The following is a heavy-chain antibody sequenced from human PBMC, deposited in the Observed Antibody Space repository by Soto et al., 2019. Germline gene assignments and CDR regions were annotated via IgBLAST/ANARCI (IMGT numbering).Heavy chain of an antibody. V-gene: IGHV4-59*01. CDR2: IYYSGST. Sequence: QVQLQESGPGLVKPSETLSLTCTVSGGSISSYYWSWIRQPPGKGLEWIGYIYYSGSTNYNPSLQSRVTISVDTSKNQFSLKLSSVTAADTAVYYCARGYGSGSYYNVGNYYYYGMDVWGQGTTVTVSS. D-gene: IGHD3-10*01. CDR1: GGSISSYY. CDR3: ARGYGSGSYYNVGNYYYYGMDV. J-gene: IGHJ6*02.